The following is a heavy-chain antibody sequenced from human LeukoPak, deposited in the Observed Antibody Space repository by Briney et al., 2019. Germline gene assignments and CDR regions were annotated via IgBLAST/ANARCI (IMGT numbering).Heavy chain of an antibody. J-gene: IGHJ4*02. Sequence: PGASLRLSCAASGFTFSNYAMSWVRQAPGKGLEWVSAITGSGGNTYYADSVKGRFTISRDNSKNTLYLQMNSLRAEDTAVYYCAKEGHYYDSSGYWIDYWGQGTLVTVSS. CDR2: ITGSGGNT. V-gene: IGHV3-23*01. CDR3: AKEGHYYDSSGYWIDY. D-gene: IGHD3-22*01. CDR1: GFTFSNYA.